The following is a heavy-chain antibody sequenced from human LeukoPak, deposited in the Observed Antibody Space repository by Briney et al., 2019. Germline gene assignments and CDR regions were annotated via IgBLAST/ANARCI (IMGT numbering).Heavy chain of an antibody. V-gene: IGHV1-8*01. CDR2: MNPNSGNT. Sequence: ASVTVSCKASGYTFTSYDINWVRQATGQGLEWMGWMNPNSGNTGYAQKFQGRVTMTRNTSISTAYMELSSLRSEDTAVYYCASDYGGNSDFPSDDAFDIWGQGTMVTVSS. CDR1: GYTFTSYD. CDR3: ASDYGGNSDFPSDDAFDI. J-gene: IGHJ3*02. D-gene: IGHD4-17*01.